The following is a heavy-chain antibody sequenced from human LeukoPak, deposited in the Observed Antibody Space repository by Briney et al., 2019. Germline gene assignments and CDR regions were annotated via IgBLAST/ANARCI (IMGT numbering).Heavy chain of an antibody. Sequence: ASVKVSCKASGYTFTSYGISWVRQAPGQGLEWMGWISAYNGNTNYAQKLQGRVTMTTDTSTSTAYMELRSLRSDDTAVYYCARDRGGLIQLWLNGYWGQGTLVTVSS. J-gene: IGHJ4*02. CDR3: ARDRGGLIQLWLNGY. CDR1: GYTFTSYG. V-gene: IGHV1-18*01. D-gene: IGHD5-18*01. CDR2: ISAYNGNT.